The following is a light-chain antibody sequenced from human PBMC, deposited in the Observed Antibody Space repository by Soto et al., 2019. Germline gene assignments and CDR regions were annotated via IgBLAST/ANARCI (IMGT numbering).Light chain of an antibody. V-gene: IGKV3-11*01. CDR2: GAS. J-gene: IGKJ4*01. Sequence: EIVLTQSPATLSLSPGERATLSCRASQSVSSSLAWYQQKPGQAPRLLIYGASNGAAGIPARFSGTGSGTDFTLTIISLEPDDFAVYYCQQRYNWPLTFGGGTKVEIK. CDR3: QQRYNWPLT. CDR1: QSVSSS.